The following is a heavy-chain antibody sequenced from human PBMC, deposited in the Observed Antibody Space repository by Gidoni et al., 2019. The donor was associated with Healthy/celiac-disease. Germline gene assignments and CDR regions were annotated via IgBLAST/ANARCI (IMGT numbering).Heavy chain of an antibody. CDR2: INPSGGST. D-gene: IGHD3-3*01. J-gene: IGHJ6*02. CDR1: GYTFTSYY. Sequence: QVQLVQSGAEVKKPGASVKVSCKASGYTFTSYYMHWVRQAPGQGLEWMGIINPSGGSTSYAQKFQGRVTMTRDTSTSTVYMELSSLRSEDTAVYYCARGRERFLEWLPYYYYGMDVWGQGTTVTVSS. V-gene: IGHV1-46*01. CDR3: ARGRERFLEWLPYYYYGMDV.